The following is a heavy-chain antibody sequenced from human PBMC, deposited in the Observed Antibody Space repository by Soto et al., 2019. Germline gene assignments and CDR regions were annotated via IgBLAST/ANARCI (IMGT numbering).Heavy chain of an antibody. CDR3: VQSRCGGDCLEIYSSHAYNGLDV. V-gene: IGHV2-5*02. Sequence: QVTLKESGPTLVKPTQTLTLTCTVSGLSLRTTGVGVGWVRQPPGKALAWLALLYWDDDKRYSPSLRSRLTIAKDISEKQVVRTMTNMDTVDTATYYCVQSRCGGDCLEIYSSHAYNGLDVWGQGTTVTVSS. CDR2: LYWDDDK. J-gene: IGHJ6*02. D-gene: IGHD2-21*02. CDR1: GLSLRTTGVG.